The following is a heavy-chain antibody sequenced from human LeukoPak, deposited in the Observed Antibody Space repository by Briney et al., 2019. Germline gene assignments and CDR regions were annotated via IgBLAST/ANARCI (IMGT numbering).Heavy chain of an antibody. Sequence: SETLSLTCAVYGGSFSGYYWSWIRQPPGKGLEWIGEINHSGSTNYNPSLKSRVTISVDTSKNQFSLKLSSVTAADTAVYYCAREAGVKYYYGSGSYLPGYYMDVWGKGTTVTVSS. CDR3: AREAGVKYYYGSGSYLPGYYMDV. CDR1: GGSFSGYY. V-gene: IGHV4-34*01. CDR2: INHSGST. J-gene: IGHJ6*03. D-gene: IGHD3-10*01.